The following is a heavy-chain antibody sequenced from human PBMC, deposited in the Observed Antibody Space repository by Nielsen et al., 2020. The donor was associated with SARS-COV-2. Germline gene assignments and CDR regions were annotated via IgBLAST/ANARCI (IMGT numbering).Heavy chain of an antibody. CDR3: ARDSSGWYVWFDP. Sequence: ASVKVSCKASGYTFTSYCMRWVRQAPGQGLEWMGWINAYNGNTNYAQKLQGRVTMTTDTSTSTAYMELRSLRSDDTAVYYCARDSSGWYVWFDPWGQGTLVTVSS. CDR1: GYTFTSYC. D-gene: IGHD6-19*01. CDR2: INAYNGNT. V-gene: IGHV1-18*01. J-gene: IGHJ5*02.